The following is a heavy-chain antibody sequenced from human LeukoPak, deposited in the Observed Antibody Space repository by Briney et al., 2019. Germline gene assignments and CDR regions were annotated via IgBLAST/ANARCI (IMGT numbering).Heavy chain of an antibody. CDR3: ARDGTSTDDY. D-gene: IGHD2-2*01. J-gene: IGHJ4*02. V-gene: IGHV1-18*01. Sequence: ASVRVSCETSGYTFSNFGINWVRQAPGQGLEWMGWISGNNDNPNYGQKFQGRFTVTTDSSTSTAYMELRNLRFDDTAVYYCARDGTSTDDYWGQGTLVTVSS. CDR2: ISGNNDNP. CDR1: GYTFSNFG.